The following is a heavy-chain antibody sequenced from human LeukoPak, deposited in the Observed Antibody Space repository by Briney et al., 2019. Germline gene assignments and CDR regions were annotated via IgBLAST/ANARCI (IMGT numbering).Heavy chain of an antibody. J-gene: IGHJ4*02. V-gene: IGHV3-48*03. Sequence: PGGSLRLSCAASGFTFSRYEMNWVRQAPGKGLEWVSYISSSGDTLYYADSVKGRFTISRDSAKNSLYLQMNSLRAEDTAVYHCARCRGGGCPFDYWGQGALVTVSS. CDR1: GFTFSRYE. D-gene: IGHD2-15*01. CDR3: ARCRGGGCPFDY. CDR2: ISSSGDTL.